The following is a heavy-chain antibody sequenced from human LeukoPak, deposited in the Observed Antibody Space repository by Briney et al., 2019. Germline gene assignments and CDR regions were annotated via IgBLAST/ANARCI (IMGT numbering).Heavy chain of an antibody. J-gene: IGHJ4*02. CDR3: AKDLVGSGTHWRYFDY. D-gene: IGHD3-10*01. Sequence: PGGSLRLSCAASGFTFSSYGMHWVRQAPGKGLEWVAFIRYDGSNKYYADSVKGRFTISRDNSKNTLYLQMNSLRAEDTAVYYCAKDLVGSGTHWRYFDYWGQGTLVTVSS. CDR1: GFTFSSYG. V-gene: IGHV3-30*02. CDR2: IRYDGSNK.